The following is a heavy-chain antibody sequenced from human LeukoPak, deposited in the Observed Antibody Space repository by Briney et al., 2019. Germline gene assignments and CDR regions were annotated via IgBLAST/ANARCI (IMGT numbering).Heavy chain of an antibody. Sequence: GGSLRLSCAASGFTFSSYGIHWVRQAPGKGLEWVAFIRYDGSHKYYVDSVKGRFTISRDNSKNTLYLQMRAEDTAVYYCAKDTGERLGVLTGYYKSRKSYFDYWGQETLVTVSS. CDR3: AKDTGERLGVLTGYYKSRKSYFDY. V-gene: IGHV3-30*02. CDR1: GFTFSSYG. D-gene: IGHD3-9*01. CDR2: IRYDGSHK. J-gene: IGHJ4*02.